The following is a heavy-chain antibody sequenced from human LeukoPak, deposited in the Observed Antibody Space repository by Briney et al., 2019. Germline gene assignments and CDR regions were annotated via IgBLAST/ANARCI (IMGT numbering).Heavy chain of an antibody. Sequence: PGGSLRLSCAASGFTLSSNYMSWVRQAPGKGLEWVSVIYAGGSTYYADSVKGRFTISRDNSKNTLYLQMSSLRAEDTAVYYCARGFCSGGSCYDFDYWGQGTLVTVSS. V-gene: IGHV3-53*01. CDR2: IYAGGST. D-gene: IGHD2-15*01. J-gene: IGHJ4*02. CDR1: GFTLSSNY. CDR3: ARGFCSGGSCYDFDY.